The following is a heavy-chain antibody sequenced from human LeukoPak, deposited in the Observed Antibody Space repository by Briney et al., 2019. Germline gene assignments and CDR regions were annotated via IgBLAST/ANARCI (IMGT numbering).Heavy chain of an antibody. V-gene: IGHV4-59*01. CDR2: IYYSGST. CDR1: GGSISSYY. D-gene: IGHD3-16*01. Sequence: SETLFLTCTVSGGSISSYYWSWIRQPPGKGLEWIGYIYYSGSTNYNPSLKSRVTISVDTSKNQFSLKLSSVTAADTAVYYCARGGSFNYYYYYMDVWGKGTTVTVSS. CDR3: ARGGSFNYYYYYMDV. J-gene: IGHJ6*03.